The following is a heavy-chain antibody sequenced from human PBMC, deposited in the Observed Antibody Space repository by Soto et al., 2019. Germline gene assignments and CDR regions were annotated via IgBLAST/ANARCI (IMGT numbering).Heavy chain of an antibody. Sequence: PGGSLRLSCAASVFTFSSYGMHCVRHSPGKWLEWVAVISYDGSNKYYADSVKGRFTISRDNSKNTLYLQMNSLRAEDTAVYYCAKAHEFWSGYADYFHYWGQRTLVTVSS. J-gene: IGHJ4*02. CDR2: ISYDGSNK. V-gene: IGHV3-30*18. CDR1: VFTFSSYG. CDR3: AKAHEFWSGYADYFHY. D-gene: IGHD3-3*01.